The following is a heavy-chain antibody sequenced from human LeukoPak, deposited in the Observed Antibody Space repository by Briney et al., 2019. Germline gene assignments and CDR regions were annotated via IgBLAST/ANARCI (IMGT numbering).Heavy chain of an antibody. J-gene: IGHJ5*02. Sequence: SETLSLTCTVSGFSISSDYYWGWIRQPPGKGLEWLGSVSHSGITYYNSSLNSRVTISVDTSKNQFSLKVNSVTAADTAVYYCARLVIPWSQGILVTVSS. D-gene: IGHD3-10*01. CDR1: GFSISSDYY. V-gene: IGHV4-38-2*02. CDR3: ARLVIP. CDR2: VSHSGIT.